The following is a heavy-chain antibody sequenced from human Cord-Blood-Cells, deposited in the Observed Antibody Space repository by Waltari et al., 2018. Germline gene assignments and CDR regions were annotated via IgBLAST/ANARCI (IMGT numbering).Heavy chain of an antibody. V-gene: IGHV4-34*01. CDR1: GGSFSGYY. CDR3: ASVRGYDFWSGYFNWFDP. D-gene: IGHD3-3*01. Sequence: QVQLQQWGAGLLKPSETLSLTCAVYGGSFSGYYWSWIRQPTGQGLEWIGEINHSGSTNYNPSLKSRVTISVDTSKNQFSLKLSSVTAADTAVYYCASVRGYDFWSGYFNWFDPWGQGTLVTVSS. CDR2: INHSGST. J-gene: IGHJ5*02.